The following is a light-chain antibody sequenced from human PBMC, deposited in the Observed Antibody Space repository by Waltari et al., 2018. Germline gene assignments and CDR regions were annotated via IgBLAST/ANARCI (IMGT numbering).Light chain of an antibody. CDR1: SSNIGASYD. CDR2: NNN. CDR3: QSYDNSLSGSGV. J-gene: IGLJ1*01. Sequence: QSVLTQPPSVSGAPGQRVTISCTGSSSNIGASYDVHWYQHLPGSAPNLLIHNNNNRPSGVPDRFSGSKSGTSASLAITGLQTEDEADYYCQSYDNSLSGSGVFGTGTKVTVL. V-gene: IGLV1-40*01.